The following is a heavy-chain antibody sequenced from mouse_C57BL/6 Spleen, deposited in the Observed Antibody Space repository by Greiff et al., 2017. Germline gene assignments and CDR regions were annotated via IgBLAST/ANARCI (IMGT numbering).Heavy chain of an antibody. CDR1: GFTFSDYG. CDR3: ARGGDYDGRRSIFDY. V-gene: IGHV5-17*01. J-gene: IGHJ2*01. Sequence: DVMLVESGGGLVKPGGSLKLSCAASGFTFSDYGMHWVRQAPEKGLEWVAYISSGSSTIYYADTVKGRFTIARDNAKNTLLLQMTSLRSEDTAMYYCARGGDYDGRRSIFDYWGQGTTLTVSS. D-gene: IGHD1-1*01. CDR2: ISSGSSTI.